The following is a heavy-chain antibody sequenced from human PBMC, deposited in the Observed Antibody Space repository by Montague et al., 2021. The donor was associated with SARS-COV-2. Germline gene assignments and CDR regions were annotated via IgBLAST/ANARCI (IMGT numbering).Heavy chain of an antibody. Sequence: SETLSLTCTVSGGSISTYSWSWIRQPPGKELEWIGYIYYSGSTNYNPSLTRRVTITVDTSKNQFSLKLSSVTAADTALYYCARSSFYYYGSWSYHGPFDIWGQGTMVTVSS. V-gene: IGHV4-59*01. D-gene: IGHD3-10*01. CDR2: IYYSGST. CDR3: ARSSFYYYGSWSYHGPFDI. CDR1: GGSISTYS. J-gene: IGHJ3*02.